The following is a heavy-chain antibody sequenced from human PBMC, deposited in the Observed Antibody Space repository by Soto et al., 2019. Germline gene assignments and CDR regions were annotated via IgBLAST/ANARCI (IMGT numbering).Heavy chain of an antibody. J-gene: IGHJ5*02. V-gene: IGHV1-24*01. D-gene: IGHD2-2*02. Sequence: ASVKVSCKVSGYTLTELSMHWVRQAPGKGLEWMGGFDPEDGETIYAQKFQGRVTMTEDTSTDTAYMELSSLRSEDTAVYYCATTPSPYCSSTSCYTGKWFGPWGQGTLVTVSS. CDR2: FDPEDGET. CDR1: GYTLTELS. CDR3: ATTPSPYCSSTSCYTGKWFGP.